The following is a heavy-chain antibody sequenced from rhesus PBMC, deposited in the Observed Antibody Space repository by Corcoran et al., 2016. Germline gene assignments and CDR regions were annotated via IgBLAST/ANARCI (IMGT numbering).Heavy chain of an antibody. J-gene: IGHJ4*01. CDR1: GGSISGYYL. CDR3: ASGDTYSWNFPDY. CDR2: IYGGSGST. Sequence: QVQLQESGPGVVKPSETLSLTCAVSGGSISGYYLRSWIRQPPGKGLEWIGYIYGGSGSTSYNPSLKSRVIISIDTSKNQFSLKLSSVTAADTAVYYCASGDTYSWNFPDYWGQGVLVTVSS. V-gene: IGHV4-143*01. D-gene: IGHD1-1-1*01.